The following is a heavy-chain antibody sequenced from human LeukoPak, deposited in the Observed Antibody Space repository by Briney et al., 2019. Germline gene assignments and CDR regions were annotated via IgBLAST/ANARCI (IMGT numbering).Heavy chain of an antibody. J-gene: IGHJ4*02. D-gene: IGHD5-12*01. V-gene: IGHV3-74*01. Sequence: PGGSLRLSCAASGFTFNTYWMHWVRQAPGKGLVWVSYISNSGSRITYADSVKGRFTISRDNAKNTQYLQMNSLRAEDTAVYYCAFGTYSGYEWDYWGQGTLVTVSS. CDR2: ISNSGSRI. CDR1: GFTFNTYW. CDR3: AFGTYSGYEWDY.